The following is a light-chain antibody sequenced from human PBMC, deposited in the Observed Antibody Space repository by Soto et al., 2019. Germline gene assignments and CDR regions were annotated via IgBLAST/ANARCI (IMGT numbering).Light chain of an antibody. J-gene: IGKJ1*01. CDR3: LKHLTYPWT. Sequence: DIQMTQSPSSLSASVGDRVTITCRASQGIRSALAWYQQKPGKAPKRLIYGASTLQSGVPPRFSGRGSGTKFPPTISNLQPEDFATYYFLKHLTYPWTFGQGTKVEIK. CDR2: GAS. CDR1: QGIRSA. V-gene: IGKV1-17*02.